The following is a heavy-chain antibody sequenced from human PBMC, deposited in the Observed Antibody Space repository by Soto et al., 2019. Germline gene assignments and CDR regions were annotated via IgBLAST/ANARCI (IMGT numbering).Heavy chain of an antibody. J-gene: IGHJ4*02. CDR1: GFTVSSNY. CDR3: ARDPAGLGAPDY. Sequence: GSLRLSCAASGFTVSSNYMSWVRQAPGKGLEWVSVIYSGGSTYYADSVKGRFTISRDNSKNTLYLQMDSLRAEDTAVYYCARDPAGLGAPDYWGQGTLVTVSS. CDR2: IYSGGST. D-gene: IGHD1-26*01. V-gene: IGHV3-53*01.